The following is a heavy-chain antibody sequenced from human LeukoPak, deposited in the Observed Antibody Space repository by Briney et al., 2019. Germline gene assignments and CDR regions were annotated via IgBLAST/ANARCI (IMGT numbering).Heavy chain of an antibody. D-gene: IGHD2-2*01. CDR2: ISGSGGST. CDR3: AEAGGVVVPAAYFDY. J-gene: IGHJ4*02. Sequence: GGSLRLSCAASGFTFSSYAMSWVRQAPGKGLEWVSAISGSGGSTYYADSVKGRFTISRDNSKNTLYLQMNSLRAEDTAVYYCAEAGGVVVPAAYFDYWGQGTLVTVSS. CDR1: GFTFSSYA. V-gene: IGHV3-23*01.